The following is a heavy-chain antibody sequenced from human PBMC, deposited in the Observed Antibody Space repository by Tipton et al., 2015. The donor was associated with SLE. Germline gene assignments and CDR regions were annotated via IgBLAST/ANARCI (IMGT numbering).Heavy chain of an antibody. CDR3: ARRAPASDLYGMDV. J-gene: IGHJ6*02. D-gene: IGHD6-25*01. V-gene: IGHV1-69*13. Sequence: QSGAEVKKPGASVKVSCKASGYTFTSYGISWVRQAPGQGLEWMGWIIPIFGTANYAQKFQGRVTITADESTSTAYMELSRLRSDDTAAYYCARRAPASDLYGMDVWGQGTTVTVSS. CDR1: GYTFTSYG. CDR2: IIPIFGTA.